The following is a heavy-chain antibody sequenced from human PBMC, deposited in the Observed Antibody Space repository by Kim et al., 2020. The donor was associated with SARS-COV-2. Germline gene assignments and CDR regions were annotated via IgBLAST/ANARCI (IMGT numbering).Heavy chain of an antibody. Sequence: GGSLRLSCAASGFTFNSCAMTWVRQAPGKGLEWVSAISGSGTTTYYADSVKGRFTISRDNSKSTLYLQMIGLRAEDTALYYCARGLTTFDYWGQGTLVTVSS. CDR1: GFTFNSCA. CDR2: ISGSGTTT. D-gene: IGHD1-1*01. CDR3: ARGLTTFDY. V-gene: IGHV3-23*01. J-gene: IGHJ4*02.